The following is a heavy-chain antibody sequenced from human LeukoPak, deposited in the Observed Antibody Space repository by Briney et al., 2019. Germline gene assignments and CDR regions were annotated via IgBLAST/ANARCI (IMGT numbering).Heavy chain of an antibody. J-gene: IGHJ4*02. CDR2: ISYDGSNK. Sequence: PGGSLRLSCAASGFTFSSYGMHWVRQAPGKGLEWVAVISYDGSNKYYADSVKGQFTISRDNSKNTLYLQMNSLRAEDTAVYYCAKERGLYSSSWYPNDYWGQGTLVTVSS. D-gene: IGHD6-13*01. CDR1: GFTFSSYG. CDR3: AKERGLYSSSWYPNDY. V-gene: IGHV3-30*18.